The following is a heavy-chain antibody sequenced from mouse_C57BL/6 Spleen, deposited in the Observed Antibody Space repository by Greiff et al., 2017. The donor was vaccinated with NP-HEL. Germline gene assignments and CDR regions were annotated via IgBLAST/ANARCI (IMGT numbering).Heavy chain of an antibody. V-gene: IGHV1-54*01. CDR2: INPGSGGT. Sequence: VQLQQSGAELVRPGTSVKVSCKASGYAFTNYLIEWVKQRPGQGLEWIGVINPGSGGTNYNEKFKGKATLTADKSSSTAYMQLSSLTSEDSAVYFCARWEGSFADWGQGTLVTVSA. CDR1: GYAFTNYL. CDR3: ARWEGSFAD. J-gene: IGHJ3*01. D-gene: IGHD4-1*01.